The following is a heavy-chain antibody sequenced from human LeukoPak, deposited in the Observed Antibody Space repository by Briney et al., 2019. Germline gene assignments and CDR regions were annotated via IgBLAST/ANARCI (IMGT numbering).Heavy chain of an antibody. CDR2: IRYDGSDK. CDR1: GFTFSSYG. D-gene: IGHD3-9*01. J-gene: IGHJ4*02. Sequence: GGSLRLSCVASGFTFSSYGIHWVRQAPGSGLKWVAFIRYDGSDKYYAESVKGRLSISRDNSKNTLYLHMNSLRPDDTAVYYCGKEDSHATGWLDSWGQGALVTVSS. CDR3: GKEDSHATGWLDS. V-gene: IGHV3-30*02.